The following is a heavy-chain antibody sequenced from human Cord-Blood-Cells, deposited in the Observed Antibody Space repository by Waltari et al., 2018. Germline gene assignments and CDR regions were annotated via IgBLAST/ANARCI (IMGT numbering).Heavy chain of an antibody. CDR1: GGSFSGYS. J-gene: IGHJ5*02. V-gene: IGHV4-34*01. CDR2: INHSGST. Sequence: QVQLQPWGAGLLTPSETLSLTCAVYGGSFSGYSWSWTRQPPGQGLEWIGEINHSGSTNYNPSLKSRVTISVDTSKNQFARKLSSVTAADTAVYYCAREGQDSSSWYTVDWFDPWGQGTLVTVSS. D-gene: IGHD6-13*01. CDR3: AREGQDSSSWYTVDWFDP.